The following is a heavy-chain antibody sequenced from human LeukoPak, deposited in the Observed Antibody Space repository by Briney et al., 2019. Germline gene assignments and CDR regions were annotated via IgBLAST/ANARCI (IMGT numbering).Heavy chain of an antibody. D-gene: IGHD4-17*01. Sequence: GESLKISCKASGYRFTNYWIGWVRQMPGKGLEWMVIIHPGDSETRYSPSFQGQVTISADKSISTTYLQWSSLKASDTAIYYCARALRTGQGDYVPVLWGQGTLVTVSS. CDR3: ARALRTGQGDYVPVL. J-gene: IGHJ4*02. CDR2: IHPGDSET. V-gene: IGHV5-51*01. CDR1: GYRFTNYW.